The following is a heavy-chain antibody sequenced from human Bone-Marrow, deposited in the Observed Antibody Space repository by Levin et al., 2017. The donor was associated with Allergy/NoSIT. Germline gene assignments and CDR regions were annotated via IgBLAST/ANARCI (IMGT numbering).Heavy chain of an antibody. V-gene: IGHV3-23*01. D-gene: IGHD3-3*01. CDR2: FRGGGGDT. J-gene: IGHJ4*02. CDR3: AKWNGYGDS. Sequence: SCAASGFDVSTYGVTWVRQAPGKGPEWVSGFRGGGGDTHYADSVKGRFAVSRDTSKNTAYLQMSSLRAEDTALYYCAKWNGYGDSWSQGTLVTVSS. CDR1: GFDVSTYG.